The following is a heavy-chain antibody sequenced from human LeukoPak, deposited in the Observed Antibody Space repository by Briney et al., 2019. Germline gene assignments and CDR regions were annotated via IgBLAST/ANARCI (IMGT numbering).Heavy chain of an antibody. J-gene: IGHJ4*02. Sequence: GGSLRLSCAASGFTFSSYAMNWVRQAPGKGLEWVSSISSSSSYIYYADSVKGRFTISRDNAKNSLYLQMNSLRAEDTAVYYCARVQAVAGTPDYWGQGTLVTVSS. V-gene: IGHV3-21*01. CDR2: ISSSSSYI. CDR3: ARVQAVAGTPDY. D-gene: IGHD6-19*01. CDR1: GFTFSSYA.